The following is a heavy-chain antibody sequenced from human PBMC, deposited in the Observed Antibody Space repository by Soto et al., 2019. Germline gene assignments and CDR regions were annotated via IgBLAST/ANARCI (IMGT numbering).Heavy chain of an antibody. Sequence: ASVKVSCKASGYTFTSYDINWVRQATGQGLEWMGWMNPNSGNTGYAQKFQGRVTMTRNTSISTAYMELSSLRSEDTAVYYCARGYYGSGSRPGNYWGQGTLVTVPQ. D-gene: IGHD3-10*01. CDR3: ARGYYGSGSRPGNY. J-gene: IGHJ4*02. V-gene: IGHV1-8*01. CDR2: MNPNSGNT. CDR1: GYTFTSYD.